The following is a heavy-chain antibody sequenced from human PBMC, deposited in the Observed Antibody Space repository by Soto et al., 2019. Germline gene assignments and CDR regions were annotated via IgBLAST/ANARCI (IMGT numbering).Heavy chain of an antibody. D-gene: IGHD3-9*01. J-gene: IGHJ5*02. CDR1: GGTFSSYT. Sequence: SVKVSCKASGGTFSSYTISWVRQAPGQGLEWMGRIIPILGIANYAQKFQGRVTITADKSTSTAYMELSSLRSEDTAVYYCARDSILRYFVTPLPFDPWGQGTLVTVSS. V-gene: IGHV1-69*04. CDR3: ARDSILRYFVTPLPFDP. CDR2: IIPILGIA.